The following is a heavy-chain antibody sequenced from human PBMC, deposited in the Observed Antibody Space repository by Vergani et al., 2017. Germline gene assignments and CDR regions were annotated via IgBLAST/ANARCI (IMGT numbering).Heavy chain of an antibody. D-gene: IGHD6-19*01. V-gene: IGHV3-30*18. J-gene: IGHJ4*02. Sequence: VQLVESGGGVVQPGRSLRLSCAASGFTFSSYGMHWVRQAPGKGLEWVAVISYDGSNKYYADSVKGRFTISRDNSKNTLYLQMNSLRAEDTAVYYCAKDLPSSGWLCYFDYWGQGTLVTVSS. CDR1: GFTFSSYG. CDR3: AKDLPSSGWLCYFDY. CDR2: ISYDGSNK.